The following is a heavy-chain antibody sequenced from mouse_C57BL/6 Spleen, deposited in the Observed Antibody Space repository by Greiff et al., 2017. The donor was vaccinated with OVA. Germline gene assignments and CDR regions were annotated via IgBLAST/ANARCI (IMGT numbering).Heavy chain of an antibody. CDR2: INPGSGGT. CDR1: GYAFTNYL. CDR3: ARSGNYGDYAMDY. J-gene: IGHJ4*01. Sequence: VKLMESGAELVRPGTSVKVSCKASGYAFTNYLIEWVKQRPGQGLEWIGVINPGSGGTNYNEKFKGKATLTADKSSSTAYMQLSSLTSEDSAVYFCARSGNYGDYAMDYWGQGTSVTVSS. V-gene: IGHV1-54*01. D-gene: IGHD2-1*01.